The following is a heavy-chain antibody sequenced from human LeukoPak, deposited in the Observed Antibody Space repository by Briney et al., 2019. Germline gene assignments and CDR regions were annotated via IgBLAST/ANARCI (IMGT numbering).Heavy chain of an antibody. CDR2: IYYSGCT. Sequence: SETLSLTCTVSGGSISSYYWSWIRQPPGKGLEWIGYIYYSGCTNYNPSLKSRVTISIDTSKNQFSLKLSSVIAADTAVYYCARGAAVAGTGLSSQQYYHGMDVWGQGTTVTVSS. J-gene: IGHJ6*02. V-gene: IGHV4-59*01. CDR1: GGSISSYY. D-gene: IGHD6-19*01. CDR3: ARGAAVAGTGLSSQQYYHGMDV.